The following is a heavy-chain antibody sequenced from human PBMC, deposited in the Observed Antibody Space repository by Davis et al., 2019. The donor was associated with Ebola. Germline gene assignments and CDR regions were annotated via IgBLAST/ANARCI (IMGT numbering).Heavy chain of an antibody. D-gene: IGHD2-2*01. V-gene: IGHV3-33*01. CDR1: GFTFSSYG. Sequence: GESLKISCAASGFTFSSYGMHWVRQAPGKGLEWVAVIWYDGSNTYYADSVKGRFTISRDNAKNSLYLQMNSLRAEDTAVYYCARDEYIVVVPAAIPFDYWGQGTLVTVSS. CDR2: IWYDGSNT. J-gene: IGHJ4*02. CDR3: ARDEYIVVVPAAIPFDY.